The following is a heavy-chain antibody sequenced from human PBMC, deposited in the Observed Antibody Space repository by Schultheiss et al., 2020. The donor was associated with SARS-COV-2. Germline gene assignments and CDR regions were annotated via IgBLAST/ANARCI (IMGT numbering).Heavy chain of an antibody. CDR3: ARGLRDV. V-gene: IGHV4-61*10. J-gene: IGHJ4*02. CDR1: GGSISSGGYS. CDR2: IYYSGST. Sequence: SETLSLTCAVSGGSISSGGYSWSWIRQPAGKGLEWIGYIYYSGSTNYNSSLKSRVTKSVDTSKNQFSLKLSSVTAADTAVYYCARGLRDVWGQGTLVTVSS.